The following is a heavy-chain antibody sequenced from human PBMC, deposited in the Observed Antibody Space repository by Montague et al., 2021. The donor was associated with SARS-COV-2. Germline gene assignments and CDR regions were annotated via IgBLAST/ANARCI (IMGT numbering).Heavy chain of an antibody. CDR3: ARLRRPDGYSYWFGP. J-gene: IGHJ5*02. CDR2: IYYGGST. CDR1: GGSISSYY. V-gene: IGHV4-59*08. D-gene: IGHD5-24*01. Sequence: SETLSLTCTVSGGSISSYYWSWIRQPPGKGLEWIGYIYYGGSTNYSPSLKGRVIMSIDTSNNQFSLRLTSVTAADTAVYYCARLRRPDGYSYWFGPWGQGTLVTVSS.